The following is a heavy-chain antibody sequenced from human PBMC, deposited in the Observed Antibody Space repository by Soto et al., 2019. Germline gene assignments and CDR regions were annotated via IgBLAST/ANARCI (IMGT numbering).Heavy chain of an antibody. CDR3: ARSSRGANCLDP. Sequence: PSETLSLTCAVSGGSISSSNWWSWVRQPPGKGLEWIGEIYHSGSTNYNPSLKSRVTISVDKSKNQFSLKLSSVTAADTAVYYCARSSRGANCLDPWGQGTLVTVYS. V-gene: IGHV4-4*02. CDR1: GGSISSSNW. CDR2: IYHSGST. D-gene: IGHD3-10*01. J-gene: IGHJ5*02.